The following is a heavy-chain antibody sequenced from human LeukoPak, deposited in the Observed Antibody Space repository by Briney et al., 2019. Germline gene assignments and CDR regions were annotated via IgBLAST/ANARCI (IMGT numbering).Heavy chain of an antibody. Sequence: GGSLRLSGAASGFTFSSYEMNWVRQAPGKGLEWVSYISSSGSTIYYADSVKGRFTISRDNAKNSLYLQMNSLRAEDTAVYYCARDGGIAAAPRDNWFDPWGQGTLVTVSS. D-gene: IGHD6-13*01. CDR1: GFTFSSYE. V-gene: IGHV3-48*03. CDR3: ARDGGIAAAPRDNWFDP. J-gene: IGHJ5*02. CDR2: ISSSGSTI.